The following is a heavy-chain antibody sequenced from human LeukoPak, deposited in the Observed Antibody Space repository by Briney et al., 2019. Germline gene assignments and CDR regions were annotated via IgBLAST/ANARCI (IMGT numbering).Heavy chain of an antibody. J-gene: IGHJ4*02. Sequence: PGGSLRLSCAASGFTFSSYWMSWVRQAPGKGLEWVANINQDGSEKYYVDSVKGRFTISRDNAKNSLYLQMNSLRAEDTAVYYCATLLLVCEACHNDYWGQGTLVTVSS. CDR1: GFTFSSYW. CDR2: INQDGSEK. CDR3: ATLLLVCEACHNDY. D-gene: IGHD3-10*01. V-gene: IGHV3-7*01.